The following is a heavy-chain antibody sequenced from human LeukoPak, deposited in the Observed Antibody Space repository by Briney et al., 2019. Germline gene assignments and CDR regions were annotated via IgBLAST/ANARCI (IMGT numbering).Heavy chain of an antibody. D-gene: IGHD2-8*01. CDR1: GFTYSKFG. V-gene: IGHV3-33*01. J-gene: IGHJ6*03. CDR3: ARDKGVFYNYMSV. Sequence: PGGSLRLSCGASGFTYSKFGMHWVRQAPGKGLEWVAVWHDGSNKLYGASVKGRFTISRDNFKNTLSLQMNSLRAEDTAVYYCARDKGVFYNYMSVCGNGTTVTVSS. CDR2: WHDGSNK.